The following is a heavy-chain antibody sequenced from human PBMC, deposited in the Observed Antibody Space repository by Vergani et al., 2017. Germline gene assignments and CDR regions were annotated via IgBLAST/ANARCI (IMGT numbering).Heavy chain of an antibody. CDR3: TTAATPLGPDY. CDR1: GFTFSNAW. J-gene: IGHJ4*02. Sequence: EVQLVESGGGLVKPGGSLRLSCAASGFTFSNAWMSWVRQAPGKGLEWVGRIKSKTDGGTTDYAAPVKGRFTISRDDSKTTLYLQMISLKTEDTAVYYCTTAATPLGPDYWGQGTLVTVSS. CDR2: IKSKTDGGTT. D-gene: IGHD3-16*01. V-gene: IGHV3-15*01.